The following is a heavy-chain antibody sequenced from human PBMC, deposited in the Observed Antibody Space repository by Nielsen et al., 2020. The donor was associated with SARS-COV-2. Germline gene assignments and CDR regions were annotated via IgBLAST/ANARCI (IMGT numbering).Heavy chain of an antibody. CDR2: ISGSGDNA. V-gene: IGHV3-23*01. J-gene: IGHJ4*02. CDR1: GFTVSSNY. Sequence: GGSLRLSCAASGFTVSSNYMSWVRQAPGKGLEWVSGISGSGDNAYYADSVKGRFTISRDNSKNTLYLHMNSLRAEDTAVYYCARGLAAAVDYWGQGTLVTVSS. CDR3: ARGLAAAVDY. D-gene: IGHD6-13*01.